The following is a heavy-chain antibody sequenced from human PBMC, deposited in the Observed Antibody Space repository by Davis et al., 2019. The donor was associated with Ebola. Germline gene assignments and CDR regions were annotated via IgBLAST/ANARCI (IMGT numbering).Heavy chain of an antibody. Sequence: PSETQSPTCTVSGGSISSYYWRWIRQPAGKGLEWIGRIYTSGSTNYNPSLKSLVTMSVDTSKNQFSLKLSSVTAADTAVYYCARANWNYVFDYWGQGTLVTVSS. CDR3: ARANWNYVFDY. D-gene: IGHD1-7*01. CDR1: GGSISSYY. V-gene: IGHV4-4*07. CDR2: IYTSGST. J-gene: IGHJ4*02.